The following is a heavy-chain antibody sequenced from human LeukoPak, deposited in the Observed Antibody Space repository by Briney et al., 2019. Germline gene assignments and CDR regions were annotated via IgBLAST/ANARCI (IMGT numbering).Heavy chain of an antibody. Sequence: ASVKVSCKASGYXFTGYYMHWVRQAPGQGLQWMGWIITSSGDTKYTQKFQGRVNMTRDTSISTTYMELSRLTSDDTALYYCARAQGWERPLDYWGQGTLVTVSS. CDR3: ARAQGWERPLDY. D-gene: IGHD1-1*01. V-gene: IGHV1-2*02. J-gene: IGHJ4*02. CDR1: GYXFTGYY. CDR2: IITSSGDT.